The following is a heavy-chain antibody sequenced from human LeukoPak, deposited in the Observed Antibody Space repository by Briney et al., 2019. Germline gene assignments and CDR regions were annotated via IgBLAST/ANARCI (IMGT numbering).Heavy chain of an antibody. V-gene: IGHV3-30*14. CDR3: ARHDWCDP. CDR2: ISYDGSNK. J-gene: IGHJ5*02. CDR1: GFTFSSYA. Sequence: GGSLRLSCAASGFTFSSYAMHWVRQAPGKGLEWVAVISYDGSNKYYADSVKGRFTISRDNSKNTVYLQMNSLRVEDTAVYYCARHDWCDPWSQGTRVTVSS.